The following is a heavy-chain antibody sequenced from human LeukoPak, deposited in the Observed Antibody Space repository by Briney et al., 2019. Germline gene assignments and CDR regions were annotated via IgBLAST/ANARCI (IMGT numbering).Heavy chain of an antibody. V-gene: IGHV3-30*02. J-gene: IGHJ4*02. CDR1: GFTFSSYG. D-gene: IGHD1-26*01. Sequence: GGSLRLSCAASGFTFSSYGMHWVRQAPGKGLEWVAFIRYDGSNKYYTDSVKGRFTISRDNSKNTLYLQMNSLRAEDTAVYYCAKETSSGSSPWDFDYWGQGTLVTVSS. CDR2: IRYDGSNK. CDR3: AKETSSGSSPWDFDY.